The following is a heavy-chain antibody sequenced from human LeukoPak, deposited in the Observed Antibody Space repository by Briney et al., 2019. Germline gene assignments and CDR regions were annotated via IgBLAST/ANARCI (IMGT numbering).Heavy chain of an antibody. J-gene: IGHJ4*02. Sequence: PSETLSLTCTVSGGSISSYFWTWIRQPAGKGLEWVGHIYTSGFTTYNPSLMSRLTMSVDTSKNQFSLKLSSVTAADTAVYYCAREEAAAGRSIDYWGQGTLVTVSS. CDR2: IYTSGFT. V-gene: IGHV4-4*07. CDR3: AREEAAAGRSIDY. CDR1: GGSISSYF. D-gene: IGHD6-13*01.